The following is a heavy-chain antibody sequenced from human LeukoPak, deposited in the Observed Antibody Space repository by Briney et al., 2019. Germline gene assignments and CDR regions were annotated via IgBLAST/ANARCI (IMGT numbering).Heavy chain of an antibody. D-gene: IGHD2-15*01. CDR1: GFTFNTYGDYA. Sequence: GGSLRLSCAASGFTFNTYGDYAMSWVRQAPGKGLEWVSVICGNAACAFYADSVKGRSTISRDNSKNTLYLQMNSLKAEDTAVYHCARHLATSGSYPLGYWGQGTPVTVSS. CDR2: ICGNAACA. J-gene: IGHJ4*02. CDR3: ARHLATSGSYPLGY. V-gene: IGHV3-23*01.